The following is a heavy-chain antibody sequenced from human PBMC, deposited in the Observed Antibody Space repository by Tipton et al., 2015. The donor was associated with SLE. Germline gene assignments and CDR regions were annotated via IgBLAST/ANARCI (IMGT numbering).Heavy chain of an antibody. D-gene: IGHD2-15*01. CDR3: AREWDIVVVVAATPGY. CDR2: ISYDGSNK. Sequence: RSLRLSCAASGFTFSSYAMHWVRQAPGKGREWVAVISYDGSNKYYADSVKGRFTISRDNSKNTLYLQMNSLRAEDTAVYYCAREWDIVVVVAATPGYWGQGTLVTVSS. J-gene: IGHJ4*02. CDR1: GFTFSSYA. V-gene: IGHV3-30*04.